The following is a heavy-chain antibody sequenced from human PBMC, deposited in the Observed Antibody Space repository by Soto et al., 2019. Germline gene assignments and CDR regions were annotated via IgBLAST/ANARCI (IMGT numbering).Heavy chain of an antibody. Sequence: SVKVSCKASGGTFSSYAISWVRQAPGQGLEWMGGIIPILGTANYAQKFQGRVTITADESTSTAYMELSSLRSEDTAVYYCARDYADSSGYYRWFGPWGQGTLVTVSS. D-gene: IGHD3-22*01. CDR2: IIPILGTA. CDR3: ARDYADSSGYYRWFGP. V-gene: IGHV1-69*13. CDR1: GGTFSSYA. J-gene: IGHJ5*02.